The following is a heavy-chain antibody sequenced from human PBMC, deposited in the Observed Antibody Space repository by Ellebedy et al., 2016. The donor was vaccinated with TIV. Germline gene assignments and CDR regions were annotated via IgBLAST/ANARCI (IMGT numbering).Heavy chain of an antibody. J-gene: IGHJ6*02. CDR2: IYPGGNT. Sequence: MPSETLSLTCDVSGGSIKSGDWWGWVRQPPEKGLEWIGEIYPGGNTNYNPSLKSRVTISVDESKQQFSLKLTSVTAADTAVYYCAREATKSLLGARLYYGMDVWGQGTTVTVSS. CDR1: GGSIKSGDW. CDR3: AREATKSLLGARLYYGMDV. D-gene: IGHD2-8*01. V-gene: IGHV4-4*02.